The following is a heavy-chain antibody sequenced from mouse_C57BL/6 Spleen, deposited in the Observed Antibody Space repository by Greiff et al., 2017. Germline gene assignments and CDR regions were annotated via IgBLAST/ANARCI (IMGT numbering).Heavy chain of an antibody. CDR3: ARRGVLGYAMDY. Sequence: EVQLQQSGPGLVKPSQSLSLTCSVTGYSITSGYYWNWIRQFPGNKLEWMGYISYDGSNNYNPSLKNRISITRDTSKNQFFLKLNSVTTEDTATYYCARRGVLGYAMDYWGQGTSVTVSS. CDR1: GYSITSGYY. V-gene: IGHV3-6*01. J-gene: IGHJ4*01. D-gene: IGHD1-1*01. CDR2: ISYDGSN.